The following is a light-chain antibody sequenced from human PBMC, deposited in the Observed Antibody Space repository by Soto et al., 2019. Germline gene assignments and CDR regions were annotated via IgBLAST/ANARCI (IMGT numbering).Light chain of an antibody. CDR2: WAS. CDR1: QSVLYSSNNKNY. V-gene: IGKV4-1*01. J-gene: IGKJ2*01. CDR3: QQYYSTSNT. Sequence: DIVMSQSPDSLSVSLGERATINCKSSQSVLYSSNNKNYLAWYQQKPGQPPKLLIYWASTRESGVPDRISGSGSGTDSTLTINSLQAEDVAVYYCQQYYSTSNTFGQGTKLEIK.